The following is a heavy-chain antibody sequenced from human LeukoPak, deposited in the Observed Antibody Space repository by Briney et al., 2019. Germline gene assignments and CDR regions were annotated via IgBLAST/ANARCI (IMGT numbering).Heavy chain of an antibody. Sequence: ASVKVSCKASGYTFTSYDINWVRQATGQGLEWMGWMNPNSGNTGYAQKFQGRVTITRNTSISTAYMELSSLRSEDTAVYYCATGARIAAAGTLSADAFDIWGQGTMVTVSS. CDR2: MNPNSGNT. J-gene: IGHJ3*02. V-gene: IGHV1-8*03. D-gene: IGHD6-13*01. CDR1: GYTFTSYD. CDR3: ATGARIAAAGTLSADAFDI.